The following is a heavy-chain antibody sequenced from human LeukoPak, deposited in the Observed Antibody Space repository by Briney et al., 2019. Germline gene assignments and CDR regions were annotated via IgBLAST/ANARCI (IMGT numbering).Heavy chain of an antibody. CDR3: ARGTRYSSGYFDY. J-gene: IGHJ4*02. V-gene: IGHV4-34*01. D-gene: IGHD3-22*01. Sequence: PSETLSLTCAVYGGSFSGYYWSWIRQPPGKGLEWIGEINHSGSTNYNPSLKSRVTISVDTSKNQFSLKLSSVTAADTAVYYCARGTRYSSGYFDYWGQGTLVTVSS. CDR2: INHSGST. CDR1: GGSFSGYY.